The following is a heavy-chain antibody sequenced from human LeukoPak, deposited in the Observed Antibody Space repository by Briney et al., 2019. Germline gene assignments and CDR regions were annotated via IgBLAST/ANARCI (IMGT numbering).Heavy chain of an antibody. Sequence: GGSLRLSCAASGFTVSGNYMNWVRQAPGKGLEWVSVIYGGGKTYYADSVKGRFTLSRDNSKNMLFLQMNGLRVEDTAVYYCARDQATMIRNGFDVWGQGATVTVSS. D-gene: IGHD3-10*01. CDR2: IYGGGKT. CDR1: GFTVSGNY. J-gene: IGHJ6*02. V-gene: IGHV3-53*01. CDR3: ARDQATMIRNGFDV.